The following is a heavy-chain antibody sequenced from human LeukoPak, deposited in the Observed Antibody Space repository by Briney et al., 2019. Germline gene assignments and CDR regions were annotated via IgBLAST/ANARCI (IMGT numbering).Heavy chain of an antibody. D-gene: IGHD5-18*01. CDR2: ISYDGSKT. CDR3: AKGGRILLDMDY. V-gene: IGHV3-30*04. Sequence: PGGSLRLSCAASGFTFSSYAMSWVRQAPGKGLEWVTVISYDGSKTYYLDSVKGRFTISRDNSKNTLYLHINSLRVEDTALYYCAKGGRILLDMDYWGQGTLVTVSS. CDR1: GFTFSSYA. J-gene: IGHJ4*02.